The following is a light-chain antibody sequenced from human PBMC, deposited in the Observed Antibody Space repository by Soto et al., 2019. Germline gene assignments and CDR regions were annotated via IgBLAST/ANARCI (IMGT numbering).Light chain of an antibody. J-gene: IGLJ3*02. Sequence: QLVLTQPPSVSGAPGQRVTLSCTGTSSNLGAGYDVHWYQQLPGAAPKLVIFGNRNRPSGVPERFSGSKSGTSSSLAITGLQDEDEADYYCQAYDYSLTAAVFGGGTKLTVL. V-gene: IGLV1-40*01. CDR3: QAYDYSLTAAV. CDR1: SSNLGAGYD. CDR2: GNR.